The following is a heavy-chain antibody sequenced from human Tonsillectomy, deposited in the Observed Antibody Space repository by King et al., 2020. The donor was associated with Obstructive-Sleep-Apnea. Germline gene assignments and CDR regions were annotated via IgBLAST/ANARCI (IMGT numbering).Heavy chain of an antibody. CDR1: GYSFSRYW. J-gene: IGHJ3*01. V-gene: IGHV5-10-1*01. Sequence: VQLVESGAEVKKPGESLRISCKGSGYSFSRYWITWVRHMPRKGLEWMARIDPSDSYTNYSPSFEGHVTTSVDQSISTAYLQWSSLKSSDTAIYYCARLGFRGVGAFDDWGQGTMVTVSS. D-gene: IGHD3-10*01. CDR2: IDPSDSYT. CDR3: ARLGFRGVGAFDD.